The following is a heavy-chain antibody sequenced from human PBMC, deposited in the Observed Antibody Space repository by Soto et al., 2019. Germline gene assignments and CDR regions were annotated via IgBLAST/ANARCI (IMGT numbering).Heavy chain of an antibody. J-gene: IGHJ6*02. CDR1: GGSVSSGSYY. V-gene: IGHV4-61*01. CDR3: AREGGGDSSGYPDYYYGMDV. D-gene: IGHD3-22*01. CDR2: IYYSGST. Sequence: QVQLQESGPGLVKPSETLSLTCTVSGGSVSSGSYYWSWIRQPPGKGLEWIGYIYYSGSTNYNPSLKSPVNISVETSKNQFSLKLSSVPAADTAVYYCAREGGGDSSGYPDYYYGMDVWGQGTTVTVSS.